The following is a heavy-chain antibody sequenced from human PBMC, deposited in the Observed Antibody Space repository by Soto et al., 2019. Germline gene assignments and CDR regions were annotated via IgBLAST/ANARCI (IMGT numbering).Heavy chain of an antibody. D-gene: IGHD2-2*01. Sequence: ASVKVSWKASGGTFSSYAISWVRQAPGQGLEWMGGIIPIFGTANYAQKFQGRVTITADESTSTAYMELSSLRSEDTAVYYCARSQGSSTSLEIYYYYYYGMDVWGQGTTVTVSS. CDR2: IIPIFGTA. CDR3: ARSQGSSTSLEIYYYYYYGMDV. CDR1: GGTFSSYA. J-gene: IGHJ6*02. V-gene: IGHV1-69*13.